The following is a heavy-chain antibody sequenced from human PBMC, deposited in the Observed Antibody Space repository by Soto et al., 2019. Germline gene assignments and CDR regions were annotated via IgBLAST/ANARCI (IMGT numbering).Heavy chain of an antibody. CDR3: EKDVRDGSYFDS. CDR1: GFTFSSYA. Sequence: EVQLLESGGGLVQPGGSLRLSCAASGFTFSSYAMSWVRQAPGKGLEWVSAISGSGGSTYYADSVKGRFTISRDNSKNTLYLQMNSRRAEDTAVYYCEKDVRDGSYFDSWGQGTLVTVSS. D-gene: IGHD5-12*01. V-gene: IGHV3-23*01. J-gene: IGHJ4*02. CDR2: ISGSGGST.